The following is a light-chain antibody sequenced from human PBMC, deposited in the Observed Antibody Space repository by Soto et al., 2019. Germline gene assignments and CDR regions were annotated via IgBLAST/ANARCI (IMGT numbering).Light chain of an antibody. CDR3: QQYYSYPWT. V-gene: IGKV1-8*01. CDR1: QGIRSY. J-gene: IGKJ1*01. Sequence: AIRMTQSPSSFSASTGDRVTITCRASQGIRSYLAWYQQKPGKAPKLLIYAASTLQSGVPSRFSGSGSGTDFTLTISYLQSEDFATYYCQQYYSYPWTFGQGTKVEIK. CDR2: AAS.